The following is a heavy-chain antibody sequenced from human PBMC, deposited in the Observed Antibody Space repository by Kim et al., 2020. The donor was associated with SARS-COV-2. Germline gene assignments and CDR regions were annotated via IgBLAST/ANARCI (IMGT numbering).Heavy chain of an antibody. Sequence: GGSLRLSCAASGFTFSSYGMHWVRQAPGKGLEWVAVISYDGSNKYYADSVEGRFTISRDNSKNTLYLQMNSLRAEDTAVYYCAGMMYYYDSSGYGSFDYWGQGTLVTVSS. V-gene: IGHV3-33*05. CDR3: AGMMYYYDSSGYGSFDY. J-gene: IGHJ4*02. CDR1: GFTFSSYG. D-gene: IGHD3-22*01. CDR2: ISYDGSNK.